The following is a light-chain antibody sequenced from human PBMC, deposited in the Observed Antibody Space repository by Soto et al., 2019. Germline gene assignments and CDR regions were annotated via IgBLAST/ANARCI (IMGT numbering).Light chain of an antibody. J-gene: IGKJ2*01. V-gene: IGKV3-20*01. CDR2: GAS. CDR1: QSVSNSY. CDR3: QQYNSLTPMYT. Sequence: EIVLTQSPGTLSLSPGERATLSCRASQSVSNSYLAWYQQKPGQAPRLLIYGASSRATGIPDRFSGSGSGTDFTLTISRLEPEDYAVYYCQQYNSLTPMYTFGQGTKLEI.